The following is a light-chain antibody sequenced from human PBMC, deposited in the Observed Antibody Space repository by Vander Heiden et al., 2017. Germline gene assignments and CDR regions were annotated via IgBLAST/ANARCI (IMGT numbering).Light chain of an antibody. J-gene: IGKJ4*01. CDR2: DAS. Sequence: EIVLTQSPATLSLSPGERATLSCRASQSVSSYLAWYQQKPGQAPRLLIYDASNRDTGIQARFSGSGPGTDFTLTSSSRETEDFAVYYCQQRSNCLFGGGTKVEIK. CDR3: QQRSNCL. V-gene: IGKV3D-11*02. CDR1: QSVSSY.